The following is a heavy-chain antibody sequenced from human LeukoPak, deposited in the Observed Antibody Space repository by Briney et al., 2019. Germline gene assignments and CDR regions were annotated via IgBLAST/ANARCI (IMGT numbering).Heavy chain of an antibody. V-gene: IGHV4-30-2*01. CDR1: GGSISSGGYY. CDR2: IYHSGST. D-gene: IGHD3-10*01. Sequence: SETLSLTCTVSGGSISSGGYYWSWIRQPPGKGLEWIGYIYHSGSTYYNPSLKSRVTISVDRSKNQFSLKLSSVTAADTAVYYCATYGGAGRNYFDYWGQGTLVTVSS. J-gene: IGHJ4*02. CDR3: ATYGGAGRNYFDY.